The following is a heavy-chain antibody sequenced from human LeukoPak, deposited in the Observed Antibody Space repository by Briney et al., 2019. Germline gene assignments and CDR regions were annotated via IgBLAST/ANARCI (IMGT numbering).Heavy chain of an antibody. CDR3: ARGYDYGYIFYFDY. J-gene: IGHJ4*02. CDR2: IKQDGTEK. CDR1: GFTFSTYW. D-gene: IGHD5-18*01. Sequence: GGSLRLSCAASGFTFSTYWMSWVRQAPGKGLEWVATIKQDGTEKYYVDSVKGRFTISRDNAKNSLYLQMNSLRAEDTAVYYCARGYDYGYIFYFDYWGQGTLVTVSS. V-gene: IGHV3-7*01.